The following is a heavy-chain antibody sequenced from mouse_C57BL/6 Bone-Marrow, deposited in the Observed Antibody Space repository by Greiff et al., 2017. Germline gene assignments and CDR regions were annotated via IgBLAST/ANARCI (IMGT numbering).Heavy chain of an antibody. CDR1: GYTFTSYW. J-gene: IGHJ3*01. Sequence: QVQLQQPGAELVMPGASVKLSCKASGYTFTSYWMHWVKQRPGQGLEWIGEIDPSDSYTNYNQKFKGKSTLTVDKSSSTAYMQLSSLTSEDSAVYYGSREGGDSSCYPAWFAYWGQGTLVTVSA. V-gene: IGHV1-69*01. D-gene: IGHD3-2*02. CDR3: SREGGDSSCYPAWFAY. CDR2: IDPSDSYT.